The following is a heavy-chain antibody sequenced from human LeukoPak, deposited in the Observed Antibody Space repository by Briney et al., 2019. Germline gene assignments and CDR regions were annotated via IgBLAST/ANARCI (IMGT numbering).Heavy chain of an antibody. V-gene: IGHV3-9*01. J-gene: IGHJ4*02. CDR1: GFTFDDYA. CDR3: AKDRYSSGWYGTSFDY. CDR2: ISWNSGSI. Sequence: GGSLRLSCAASGFTFDDYAMHWVRQAPGKGLEWVSGISWNSGSIGYADSVKGRFTISRDNAKNSLYLQMNSLRAEDTALYYCAKDRYSSGWYGTSFDYWGQGTLVTVSS. D-gene: IGHD6-19*01.